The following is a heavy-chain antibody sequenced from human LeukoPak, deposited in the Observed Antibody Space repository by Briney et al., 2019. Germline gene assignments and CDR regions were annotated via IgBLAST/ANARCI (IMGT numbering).Heavy chain of an antibody. Sequence: SETLSLTCTVSGGSISSGSYHWSWIRQPAGKGLEWIGRIYTSGSTNYNPSLKSRVTISVDTSKNHFSLKLSSVTAADTAVYYCARFIVVVPAAGWFDPWGQGTLVTVSS. CDR3: ARFIVVVPAAGWFDP. J-gene: IGHJ5*02. CDR2: IYTSGST. V-gene: IGHV4-61*02. CDR1: GGSISSGSYH. D-gene: IGHD2-2*01.